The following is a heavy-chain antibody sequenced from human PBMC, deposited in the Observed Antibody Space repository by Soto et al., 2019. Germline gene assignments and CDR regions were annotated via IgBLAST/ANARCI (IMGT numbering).Heavy chain of an antibody. CDR1: GFTVSSNY. CDR3: ARVGAYVEEDWYFDL. D-gene: IGHD5-12*01. V-gene: IGHV3-53*01. J-gene: IGHJ2*01. Sequence: EVQLVESGGGLIQPGGSLRLSCAASGFTVSSNYMSWVRQAPGKGLEWVSVIYSGGSTYYADSVKGRFTISRDNSKNTLYLQMNSLRAEDTAVYYCARVGAYVEEDWYFDLWGRGTLVTVS. CDR2: IYSGGST.